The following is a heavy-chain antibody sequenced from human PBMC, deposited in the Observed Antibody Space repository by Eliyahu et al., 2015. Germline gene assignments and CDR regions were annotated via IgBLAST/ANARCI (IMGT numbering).Heavy chain of an antibody. CDR2: ISSSSSTI. V-gene: IGHV3-48*02. CDR3: ARDLMQWGY. Sequence: EVQLVESGGGLVQPGGSLRLSCAASGFTFSSYSMNWVRQAPGKGLEWVSYISSSSSTIYYAXSVKGRFTTSRDNAKNSLYLQMNXLRDEDTAVYYCARDLMQWGYWGQGTLVTVSS. CDR1: GFTFSSYS. D-gene: IGHD6-19*01. J-gene: IGHJ4*02.